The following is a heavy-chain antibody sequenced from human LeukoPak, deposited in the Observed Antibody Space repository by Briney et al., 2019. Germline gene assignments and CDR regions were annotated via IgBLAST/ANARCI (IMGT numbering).Heavy chain of an antibody. CDR1: GFTFSSYA. D-gene: IGHD1-7*01. J-gene: IGHJ6*03. Sequence: GGSLRLSCAASGFTFSSYAMSWVRQAPGKGLEWVSAISGSGGSTYYADSVKGRFTISRDNSKNTLYLQMNSLRAEDTAVYYCAKETALHNWNLNYYMDVWGKGTTVTVSS. V-gene: IGHV3-23*01. CDR3: AKETALHNWNLNYYMDV. CDR2: ISGSGGST.